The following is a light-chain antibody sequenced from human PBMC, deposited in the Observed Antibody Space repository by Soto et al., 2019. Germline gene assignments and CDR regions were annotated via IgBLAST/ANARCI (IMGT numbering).Light chain of an antibody. CDR2: EVT. Sequence: QSALTQPPSASGSPGQSVTISCTGTTKNVGGYNYVSWYQQYPGKAPKLLIYEVTNRPAGVPDRFSGSKSVNTASLTVSGLQAEDEADYYCSSYVGAKNVVFGGGTKLTVL. V-gene: IGLV2-8*01. CDR3: SSYVGAKNVV. CDR1: TKNVGGYNY. J-gene: IGLJ2*01.